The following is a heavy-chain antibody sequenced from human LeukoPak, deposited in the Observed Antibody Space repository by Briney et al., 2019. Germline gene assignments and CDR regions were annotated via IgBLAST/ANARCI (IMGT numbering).Heavy chain of an antibody. CDR1: GGSFSGYY. D-gene: IGHD3-16*01. V-gene: IGHV4-34*01. Sequence: PSETLSLTCAVSGGSFSGYYWSWIRQPPGKGLEWIGEINHSGSTNYNPSLKSRVTISVDTSKNQFSLKLSSVTAADTAVYYCARGWGYFDYWGQGTLVTVSS. CDR2: INHSGST. CDR3: ARGWGYFDY. J-gene: IGHJ4*02.